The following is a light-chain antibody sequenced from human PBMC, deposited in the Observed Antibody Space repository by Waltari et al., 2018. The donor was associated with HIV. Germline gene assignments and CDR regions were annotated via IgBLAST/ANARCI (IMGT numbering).Light chain of an antibody. CDR3: QSYDTSLTGSVV. V-gene: IGLV1-40*01. CDR2: GSY. Sequence: QSLLTQPPSVSGAPGQRVTISCHGSPSNIGATYDVHWYQPVPGTAPKLLIYGSYNRPAGVPDRFSASKSGTSASLAITGLQAEDEADYYCQSYDTSLTGSVVFGGGTKVTVL. CDR1: PSNIGATYD. J-gene: IGLJ2*01.